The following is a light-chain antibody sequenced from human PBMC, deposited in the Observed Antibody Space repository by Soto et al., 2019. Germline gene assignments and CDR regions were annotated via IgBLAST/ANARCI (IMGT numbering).Light chain of an antibody. CDR2: GAS. J-gene: IGKJ2*01. Sequence: EIVLTQSPGTLSLSPGERATLSCRASQSVSSSYLAWYQQKPGQAPRLLIYGASSRATGIPDRFSGSGSGTDFKLTSSRLEPEDVAVYYCQPYASSPYTFDKGTKLQIK. V-gene: IGKV3-20*01. CDR3: QPYASSPYT. CDR1: QSVSSSY.